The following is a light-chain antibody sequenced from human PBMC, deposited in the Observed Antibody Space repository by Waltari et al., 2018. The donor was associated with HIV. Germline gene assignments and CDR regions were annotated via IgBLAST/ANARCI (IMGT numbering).Light chain of an antibody. V-gene: IGLV3-21*02. Sequence: SYVLTQAPSVSMALVQTASMSSGGDMIATKRVYWYQQKQGPAPLLFFYDDIDRPSGIPERFSGFNSGNTATLTISRVEAGDEADYYCQVWHSKSDHVVFGGGTKVTVL. CDR3: QVWHSKSDHVV. J-gene: IGLJ2*01. CDR1: MIATKR. CDR2: DDI.